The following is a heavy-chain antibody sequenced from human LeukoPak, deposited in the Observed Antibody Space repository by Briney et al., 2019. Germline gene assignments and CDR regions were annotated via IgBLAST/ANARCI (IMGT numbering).Heavy chain of an antibody. CDR3: ARDAIFDI. J-gene: IGHJ3*02. CDR2: ISSSSSYI. V-gene: IGHV3-21*01. CDR1: GFTFSSYS. Sequence: GGSLRLSCATSGFTFSSYSMHWVRQAPGKGLEWISSISSSSSYIYYADSVKGRFTISRDNAKNSLYLQMNSLRAEDTAVYYCARDAIFDIWGQGTMVTVSS.